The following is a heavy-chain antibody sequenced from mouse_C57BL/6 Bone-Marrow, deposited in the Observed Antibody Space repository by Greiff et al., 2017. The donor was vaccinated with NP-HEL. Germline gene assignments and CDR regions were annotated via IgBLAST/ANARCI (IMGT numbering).Heavy chain of an antibody. CDR3: ARESHYYGSSYVDY. J-gene: IGHJ2*01. Sequence: DVQLVESGAELVRPGSSVKMSCKTSGYTFTSYGINWVKQRPGQGLEWIGYIYIGNGYTEYNEKFKGKATLTSDTSSSTAYMQLSSLTSEDSAIYFCARESHYYGSSYVDYWGQGTTLTVSS. CDR1: GYTFTSYG. V-gene: IGHV1-58*01. CDR2: IYIGNGYT. D-gene: IGHD1-1*01.